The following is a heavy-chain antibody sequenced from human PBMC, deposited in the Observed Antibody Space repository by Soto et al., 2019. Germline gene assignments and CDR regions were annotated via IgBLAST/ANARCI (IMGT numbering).Heavy chain of an antibody. CDR1: GGSFSGYY. CDR2: INHSGST. D-gene: IGHD6-6*01. CDR3: ARCKQLLDY. V-gene: IGHV4-34*01. Sequence: PSETLSLTCAVYGGSFSGYYWSWIRQPPGKGLEWIGEINHSGSTNYNPSLKSRVTISVDTSKNQFSLKLGSVTAADTAVYYCARCKQLLDYWGQGTLVTVSS. J-gene: IGHJ4*02.